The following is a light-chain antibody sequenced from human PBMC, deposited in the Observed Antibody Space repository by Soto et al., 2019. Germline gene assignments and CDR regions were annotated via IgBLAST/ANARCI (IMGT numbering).Light chain of an antibody. Sequence: QSALTQPRSVSGSPGQSVTISCTGTSSDVGGYNYVSWYQQHPGKAPKLMIYDVSKRPSGVPDRFSGSKSGNTASLTISGLQAEDEADYYCCSYAGSYTSHYVFGTGNKLTVL. CDR3: CSYAGSYTSHYV. J-gene: IGLJ1*01. V-gene: IGLV2-11*01. CDR1: SSDVGGYNY. CDR2: DVS.